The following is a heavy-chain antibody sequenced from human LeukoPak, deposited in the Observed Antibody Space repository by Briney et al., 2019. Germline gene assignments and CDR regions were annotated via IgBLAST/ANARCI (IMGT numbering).Heavy chain of an antibody. CDR3: AKDLPMIVVVITGLDAFDI. J-gene: IGHJ3*02. Sequence: GGSLRLSCAASGFTFSSYAMSWVRQAPGKGLEWVSAISGSGGSTYYADSVKGRFTVSRDNSKNTLYLQMNSLRAEDTAVYYCAKDLPMIVVVITGLDAFDIWGQGTMVTVSS. CDR1: GFTFSSYA. D-gene: IGHD3-22*01. CDR2: ISGSGGST. V-gene: IGHV3-23*01.